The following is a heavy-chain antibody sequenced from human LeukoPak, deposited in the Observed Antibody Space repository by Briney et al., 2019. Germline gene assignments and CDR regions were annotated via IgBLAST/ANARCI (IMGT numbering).Heavy chain of an antibody. V-gene: IGHV3-21*01. CDR2: ISSSSSYI. D-gene: IGHD4-17*01. CDR1: GFTFSSYS. CDR3: ASSYTVTNTTTDDY. Sequence: GGSLRLSCAASGFTFSSYSMNWVRQAPGKGLEWVSSISSSSSYIYYADSVKGRFTISRDNAKNSLYLQMNSLRAEDTAVYYCASSYTVTNTTTDDYWGQGTLVTVSS. J-gene: IGHJ4*02.